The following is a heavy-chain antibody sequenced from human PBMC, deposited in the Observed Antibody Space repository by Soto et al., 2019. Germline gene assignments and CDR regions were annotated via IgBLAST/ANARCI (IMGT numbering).Heavy chain of an antibody. V-gene: IGHV3-33*01. Sequence: QVQLVESGGGVVQPGRSLRLSCAASGFTFSSYGMHWVRQAPGKGLEWVAVIWYDGSNKYYADSVKGRFTISRDNSKNTLYLQMNSLRAEDTAVYYCASDPAIAAAGTDWFDPWGQGTLVTVSS. CDR3: ASDPAIAAAGTDWFDP. CDR1: GFTFSSYG. CDR2: IWYDGSNK. D-gene: IGHD6-13*01. J-gene: IGHJ5*02.